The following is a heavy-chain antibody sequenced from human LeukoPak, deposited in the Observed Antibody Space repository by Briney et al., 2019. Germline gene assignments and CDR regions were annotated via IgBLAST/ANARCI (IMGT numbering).Heavy chain of an antibody. V-gene: IGHV4-4*02. D-gene: IGHD3-22*01. J-gene: IGHJ4*02. Sequence: SETLSLTCTVSGGSISSRNWWSWVRQPPGKGLEWIGEINHSGSTNYNPSLKSRVTISVDTSKNQFSLKLSSVTAADTAVYYCARDESDSSGYYYPGGFDYWGQGTLVTVST. CDR2: INHSGST. CDR3: ARDESDSSGYYYPGGFDY. CDR1: GGSISSRNW.